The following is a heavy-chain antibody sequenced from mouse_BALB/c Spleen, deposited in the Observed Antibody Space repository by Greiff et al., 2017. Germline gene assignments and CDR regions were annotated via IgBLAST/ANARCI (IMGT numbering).Heavy chain of an antibody. D-gene: IGHD2-10*02. CDR2: IYPGSGNT. CDR3: ARFQYGNYDAYAMDY. CDR1: GYAFTNYW. V-gene: IGHV1-63*01. J-gene: IGHJ4*01. Sequence: QVHVKQSGAELVRPGTSVKISCKASGYAFTNYWLGWVKQRPGHGLEWIGDIYPGSGNTYYNEKFKGKATLTADKSSSTAYMQLSSLTSEDSAVYFCARFQYGNYDAYAMDYWGQGTSVTVSS.